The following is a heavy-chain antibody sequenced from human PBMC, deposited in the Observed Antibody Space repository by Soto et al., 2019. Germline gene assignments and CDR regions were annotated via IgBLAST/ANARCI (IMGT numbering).Heavy chain of an antibody. CDR2: ISYDGSNK. J-gene: IGHJ3*02. CDR3: ARSSSGYHDAFDI. D-gene: IGHD3-22*01. Sequence: QVQLVESGGGVVQPGRSLRLSCAASGFTFSNYAMHWVRQAPGKGLEWVAVISYDGSNKYYADSVKGRFTISRDNSKNTLYLQMNSLRAEDTAMYYCARSSSGYHDAFDIWGQGTMVTVSS. V-gene: IGHV3-30-3*01. CDR1: GFTFSNYA.